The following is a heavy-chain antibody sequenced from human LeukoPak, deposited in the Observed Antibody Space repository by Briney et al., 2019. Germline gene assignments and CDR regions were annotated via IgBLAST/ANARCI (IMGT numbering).Heavy chain of an antibody. J-gene: IGHJ4*02. CDR2: INPNSGGT. CDR3: ARAEVLRFLEWLSPFDY. V-gene: IGHV1-2*02. Sequence: ASVKVSCKASGYTFTGYYMHWVRQAPGQGLEWMGWINPNSGGTNYAQKFQGRVTMTRDTSISTAHMELSRLRSDDTAVYYCARAEVLRFLEWLSPFDYWGQGTLVTVSS. CDR1: GYTFTGYY. D-gene: IGHD3-3*01.